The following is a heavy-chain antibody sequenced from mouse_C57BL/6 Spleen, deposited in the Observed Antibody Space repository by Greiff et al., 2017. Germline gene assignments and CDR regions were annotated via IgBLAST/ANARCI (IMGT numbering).Heavy chain of an antibody. D-gene: IGHD1-1*01. J-gene: IGHJ1*03. Sequence: QVQLQQSGPELVKPGASVKISCKASGYAFSSSWMNWVKQRPGKGLEWIGRIYPGDGDTNYNGKFKGKATLTADKASSTAYMQLSSLTSEDSAVYCGARGITTVVGGYFEVWGTGTTVTVAS. CDR1: GYAFSSSW. CDR3: ARGITTVVGGYFEV. CDR2: IYPGDGDT. V-gene: IGHV1-82*01.